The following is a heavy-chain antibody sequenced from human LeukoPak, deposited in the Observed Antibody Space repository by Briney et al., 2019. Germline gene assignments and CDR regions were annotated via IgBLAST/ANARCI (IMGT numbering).Heavy chain of an antibody. CDR2: IRYDGSNK. D-gene: IGHD3-22*01. Sequence: PGGSLRLSCAASGFTFSSYGMHWVRQAPGKGLERVAFIRYDGSNKYYADSVKGRFTISRDNSKNTLYLQMNSLRAEDTAVYYCAKDQPYYYDSSGSAPYFDYWGQGTLVTVSS. CDR3: AKDQPYYYDSSGSAPYFDY. V-gene: IGHV3-30*02. CDR1: GFTFSSYG. J-gene: IGHJ4*02.